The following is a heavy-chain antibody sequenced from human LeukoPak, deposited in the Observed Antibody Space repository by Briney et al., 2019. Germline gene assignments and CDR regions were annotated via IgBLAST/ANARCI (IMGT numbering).Heavy chain of an antibody. CDR3: ATDQTLRGSYGYYFDL. CDR2: YDPEDGET. Sequence: GASVKVSCNLSGYSLIALSIHWVRQAPGKGLEWMGGYDPEDGETIYAQKFEGRVTMTDDTSTDTAYMELSSLRSEDTAVYYCATDQTLRGSYGYYFDLWGQGTPVTVSS. J-gene: IGHJ4*02. CDR1: GYSLIALS. V-gene: IGHV1-24*01. D-gene: IGHD1-26*01.